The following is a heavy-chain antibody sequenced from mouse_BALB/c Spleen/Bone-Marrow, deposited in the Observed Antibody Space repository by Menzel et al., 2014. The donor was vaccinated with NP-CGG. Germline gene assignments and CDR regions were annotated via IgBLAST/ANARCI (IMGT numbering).Heavy chain of an antibody. CDR3: ARWLLQYFDV. V-gene: IGHV1S81*02. CDR2: IIPSNGRT. Sequence: QVQLKESGAELVKPGASVKLSCKASGYTFTSYWMHWVKQRPGQGLEWIGEIIPSNGRTNYIEKFKSKATLTVDKSSNTAHMQLSSLTSEDSAVYYCARWLLQYFDVWGAGTTVTVSS. D-gene: IGHD2-3*01. CDR1: GYTFTSYW. J-gene: IGHJ1*01.